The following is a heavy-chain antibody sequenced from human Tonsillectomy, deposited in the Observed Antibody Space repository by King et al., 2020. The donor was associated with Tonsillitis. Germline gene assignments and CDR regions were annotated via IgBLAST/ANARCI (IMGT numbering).Heavy chain of an antibody. CDR2: IGYDGSDE. CDR3: AREFRYLYYYNYMDV. V-gene: IGHV3-33*08. D-gene: IGHD1-14*01. CDR1: GFTFRSYG. J-gene: IGHJ6*03. Sequence: VQLVESGGGVVQPGRSLRLSCAVSGFTFRSYGMHWVRQAPGKGLEGVAVIGYDGSDEYYADSVKGRFTIPRDNSKNTLYLQMNSLRVEDTAVYYCAREFRYLYYYNYMDVWGIGTTVTVSS.